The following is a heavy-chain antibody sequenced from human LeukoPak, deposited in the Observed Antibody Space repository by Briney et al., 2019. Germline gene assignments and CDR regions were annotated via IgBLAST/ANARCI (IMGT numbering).Heavy chain of an antibody. CDR2: ISSSGSTI. D-gene: IGHD2-21*01. V-gene: IGHV3-48*01. CDR1: GFTFSSYD. Sequence: GGSLRLSCAASGFTFSSYDMNWVRQAPGKGLEWVSYISSSGSTIYYADSVKGRVTISRDNAKNSLYLQMNSLRAEDTAMYYCARLPGGVVIDAGLYWGQGTLVTVSS. J-gene: IGHJ4*02. CDR3: ARLPGGVVIDAGLY.